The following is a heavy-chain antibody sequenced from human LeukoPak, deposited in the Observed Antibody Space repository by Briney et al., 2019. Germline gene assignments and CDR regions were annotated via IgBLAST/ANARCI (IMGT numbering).Heavy chain of an antibody. Sequence: GGSLRLSCAASGFTFYDYGMSWVRQAPGKGLEWVSGINWNGGSTGYADSVKGRFTISRDNAKNSLYLQMNSLRAEDTALYYCARGGDYGDYGNWYFDLWGRGTLVTVSS. V-gene: IGHV3-20*04. CDR2: INWNGGST. D-gene: IGHD4-17*01. CDR1: GFTFYDYG. J-gene: IGHJ2*01. CDR3: ARGGDYGDYGNWYFDL.